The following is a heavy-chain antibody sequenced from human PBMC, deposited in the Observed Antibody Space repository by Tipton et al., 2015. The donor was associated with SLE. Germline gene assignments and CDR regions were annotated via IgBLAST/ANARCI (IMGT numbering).Heavy chain of an antibody. CDR3: SNLNYYDNSGLI. CDR1: GYSISSGYY. CDR2: IYYSGST. V-gene: IGHV4-38-2*01. Sequence: TLSLTCAVSGYSISSGYYWGWIRQPPGKGLEWIGSIYYSGSTYYNPSLKSRVTISVDTSKNQFSLKLSSVTAADTAVYYCSNLNYYDNSGLIWGQGTMVTVSS. J-gene: IGHJ3*02. D-gene: IGHD3-22*01.